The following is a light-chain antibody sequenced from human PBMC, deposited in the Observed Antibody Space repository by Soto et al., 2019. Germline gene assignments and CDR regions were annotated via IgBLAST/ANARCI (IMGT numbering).Light chain of an antibody. CDR1: QTLLYSSNNKNY. J-gene: IGKJ2*01. V-gene: IGKV4-1*01. CDR3: QQYYTTPYT. CDR2: WAS. Sequence: DIVMTQSPDSLAVSLGERATFNCKSSQTLLYSSNNKNYLAWYQQKPGQPPKVIIYWASTRNSGVPDRFSGSGSGTDFSLTISSLQAEDVAVYHCQQYYTTPYTVGQGTKVDIK.